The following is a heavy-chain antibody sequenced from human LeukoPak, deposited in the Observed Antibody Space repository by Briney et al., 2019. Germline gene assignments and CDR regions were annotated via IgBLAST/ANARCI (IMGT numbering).Heavy chain of an antibody. CDR3: AKDGPDIVVVPAARPFDY. CDR1: GFTFSNYA. CDR2: ISGSGGST. D-gene: IGHD2-2*01. V-gene: IGHV3-23*01. Sequence: GGSLRLSCAASGFTFSNYAMSWVRQAPGKGLEWVSAISGSGGSTYYADSVKGRFTISRDNSKNTLYLQMNSLRAEDTAVYYCAKDGPDIVVVPAARPFDYWGQGTLVTVSS. J-gene: IGHJ4*02.